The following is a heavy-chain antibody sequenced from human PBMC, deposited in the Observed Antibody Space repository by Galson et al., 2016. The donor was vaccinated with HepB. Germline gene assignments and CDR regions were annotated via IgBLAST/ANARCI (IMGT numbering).Heavy chain of an antibody. Sequence: SLRLSCAASGFTVSSNYMNWVRQAPGKRLEWVSAISGSGDTTYYADSVKGRFSISRDNSKNTLYLRMSSLTAEDTAVYYCAKWSDAAATYWGQGTPVTVSS. J-gene: IGHJ4*02. CDR3: AKWSDAAATY. D-gene: IGHD6-13*01. CDR1: GFTVSSNY. CDR2: ISGSGDTT. V-gene: IGHV3-23*01.